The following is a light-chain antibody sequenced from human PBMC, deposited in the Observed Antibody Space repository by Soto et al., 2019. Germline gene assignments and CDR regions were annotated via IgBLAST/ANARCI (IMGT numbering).Light chain of an antibody. CDR2: SFN. Sequence: QSVLTQPPSASGTPGQRVTISCSGSSSNIGSNYVYWYQQLPGTAPKLLIYSFNQRPSGVPDRFSGSKSGSSASLAISGLQSEDEADYYCAAWDDRLNGWVFGGGTQLTVL. J-gene: IGLJ3*02. V-gene: IGLV1-44*01. CDR1: SSNIGSNY. CDR3: AAWDDRLNGWV.